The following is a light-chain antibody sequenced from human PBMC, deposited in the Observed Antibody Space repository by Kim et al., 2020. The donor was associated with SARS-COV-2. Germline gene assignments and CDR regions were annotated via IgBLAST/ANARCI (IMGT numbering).Light chain of an antibody. CDR2: YDT. V-gene: IGLV3-21*04. CDR3: QVWDSGSDSWV. J-gene: IGLJ3*02. Sequence: SYELTQPPSVSEAPGKTATITCGGDDIGTKSVHWYQQKPGQAPVLVIYYDTDRPSGIPERFLASNSGNTATLTVSRVDAGDEADYYCQVWDSGSDSWVFG. CDR1: DIGTKS.